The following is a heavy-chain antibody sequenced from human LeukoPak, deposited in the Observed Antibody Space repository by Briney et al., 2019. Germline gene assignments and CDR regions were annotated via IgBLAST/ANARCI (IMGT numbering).Heavy chain of an antibody. V-gene: IGHV3-21*01. CDR1: LVTFPIYS. CDR3: TSALNSYDGSGYDPGDY. Sequence: PGGSLRLSCAPSLVTFPIYSMNSVRQAPGKGLEWVSSISSSSSYIYYADSVKGRFTISRDNAKNSLYLQMNSLTEEDTAVYYCTSALNSYDGSGYDPGDYWGQGTLVTVSS. D-gene: IGHD3-22*01. CDR2: ISSSSSYI. J-gene: IGHJ4*02.